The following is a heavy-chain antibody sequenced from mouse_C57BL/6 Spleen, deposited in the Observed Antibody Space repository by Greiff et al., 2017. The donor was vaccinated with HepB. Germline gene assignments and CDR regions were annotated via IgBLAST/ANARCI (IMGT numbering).Heavy chain of an antibody. D-gene: IGHD4-1*01. CDR2: IYPRSGNT. J-gene: IGHJ2*01. V-gene: IGHV1-81*01. CDR1: GYTFTSYG. CDR3: LSGTGFYFDY. Sequence: QVQLQQSGAELVRPGASVKLSCKASGYTFTSYGISWVKQRTGQGLEWIGEIYPRSGNTYYNEKFKGKATLTADKSSSTAYMELRSLTSDDSAVYFCLSGTGFYFDYWGQGTTLTVSS.